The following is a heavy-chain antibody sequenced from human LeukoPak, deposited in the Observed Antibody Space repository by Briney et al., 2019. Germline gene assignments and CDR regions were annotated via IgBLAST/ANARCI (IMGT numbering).Heavy chain of an antibody. CDR2: IYYSGST. CDR3: ARVASGGKIDY. V-gene: IGHV4-31*03. CDR1: GGSISSGGYY. J-gene: IGHJ4*02. Sequence: SETLSRTCTVSGGSISSGGYYWSWIRQHPGKGLEWIGYIYYSGSTYYNPSLKSRVTISVDTSKNQFSLKLSSVTAADTAVYYCARVASGGKIDYWGQGTLVTVSS. D-gene: IGHD2-15*01.